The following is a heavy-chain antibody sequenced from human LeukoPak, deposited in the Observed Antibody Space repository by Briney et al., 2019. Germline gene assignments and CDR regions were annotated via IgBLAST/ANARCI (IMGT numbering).Heavy chain of an antibody. J-gene: IGHJ4*02. V-gene: IGHV4-59*01. Sequence: PSETLSLTCTVSGGSISSYYWSWIRQPPGKGLEWIGYIYYSGSTNYNPSLKSRVTISVDTSKNQFSLKLSSVTAADTAVYYCARDSGYDSGVDYWGQGTLVTVSS. CDR3: ARDSGYDSGVDY. D-gene: IGHD5-12*01. CDR1: GGSISSYY. CDR2: IYYSGST.